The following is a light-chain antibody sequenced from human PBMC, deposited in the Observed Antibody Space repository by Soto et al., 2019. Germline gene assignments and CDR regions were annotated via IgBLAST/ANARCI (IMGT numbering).Light chain of an antibody. V-gene: IGLV2-8*01. Sequence: QSVLTQPPSASGSPGQSVTISCTGTSSDVGGYNYVSWYQQHPGKAPKLMIYEVSKRPSGVPDRFSGSKSGNTASLTVSGLQVEDEADYYSSSYAGSNNSVFGTGTKVTVL. CDR1: SSDVGGYNY. J-gene: IGLJ1*01. CDR2: EVS. CDR3: SSYAGSNNSV.